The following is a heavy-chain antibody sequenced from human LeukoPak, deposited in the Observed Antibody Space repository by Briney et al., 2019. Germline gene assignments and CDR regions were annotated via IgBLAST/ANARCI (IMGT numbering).Heavy chain of an antibody. D-gene: IGHD6-13*01. CDR1: GFTFSSYD. J-gene: IGHJ4*02. CDR2: IGTAGDT. Sequence: GGSLRLSCAASGFTFSSYDMHWVRQATGKGLEWVSAIGTAGDTYYPGSVKGRFTISRENAKNSLYLQMNSLRAGDTAVYYCARGRPGYSSSWLPIPFGYWGQGTLVTVSS. CDR3: ARGRPGYSSSWLPIPFGY. V-gene: IGHV3-13*01.